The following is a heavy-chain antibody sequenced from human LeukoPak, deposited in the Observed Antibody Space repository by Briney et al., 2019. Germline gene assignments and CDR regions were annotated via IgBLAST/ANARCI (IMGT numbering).Heavy chain of an antibody. CDR2: VDPEDGET. CDR1: GYTFTDNY. D-gene: IGHD5-24*01. J-gene: IGHJ5*02. V-gene: IGHV1-69-2*01. Sequence: ATVKISCKVSGYTFTDNYMHWVQQAPGKGLEWMGLVDPEDGETIYAEKFQGRVTITADMSTDTAYMELSSLRSEDTAVYYCATGSATIGRWFDPWGQGTLVTVSS. CDR3: ATGSATIGRWFDP.